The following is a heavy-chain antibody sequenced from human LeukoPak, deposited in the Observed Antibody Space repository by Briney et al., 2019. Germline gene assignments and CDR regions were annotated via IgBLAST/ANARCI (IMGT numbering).Heavy chain of an antibody. Sequence: GGSLRLSCAASGFTFSSYAMSWVRQAPGKGLELVSAISGSGGSTYYADSVKGRFTISRDNSKNTLYLQMNSLRAEDTAVYYCAKPLWFGELTSTSFDYWGQGTLVTVSS. D-gene: IGHD3-10*01. V-gene: IGHV3-23*01. CDR1: GFTFSSYA. CDR2: ISGSGGST. J-gene: IGHJ4*02. CDR3: AKPLWFGELTSTSFDY.